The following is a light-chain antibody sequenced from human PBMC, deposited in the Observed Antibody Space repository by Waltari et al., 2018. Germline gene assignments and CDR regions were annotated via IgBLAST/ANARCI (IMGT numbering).Light chain of an antibody. CDR2: WES. CDR1: QSVISSFNNKNY. J-gene: IGKJ1*01. Sequence: DIVMTPSPDSLAVSLGERATINCKSSQSVISSFNNKNYLTWFQQKAGEPPKLLIYWESTRESGVPDRFSGSGSGTDFTLTISGLQAEDVAVYYCQQYSATPPTFGQGTKVEIK. V-gene: IGKV4-1*01. CDR3: QQYSATPPT.